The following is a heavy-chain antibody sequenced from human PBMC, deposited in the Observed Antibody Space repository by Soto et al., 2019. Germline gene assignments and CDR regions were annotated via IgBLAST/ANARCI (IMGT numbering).Heavy chain of an antibody. D-gene: IGHD4-17*01. V-gene: IGHV4-61*01. J-gene: IGHJ4*02. CDR2: IYFSGTT. CDR1: GGSVSSDSYY. Sequence: QVQLQESGPRLVQPSETLSLTCSVSGGSVSSDSYYWSWIRQPPGAGLEWIGYIYFSGTTNYNPSLESRVTILVDSSKNQFSLKLSSVTAADTAVYYCARSPGSGDYGDYWGQGTLVAVSS. CDR3: ARSPGSGDYGDY.